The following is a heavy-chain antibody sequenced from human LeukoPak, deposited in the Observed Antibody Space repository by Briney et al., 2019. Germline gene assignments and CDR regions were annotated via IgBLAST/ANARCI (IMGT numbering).Heavy chain of an antibody. J-gene: IGHJ4*02. V-gene: IGHV3-15*01. CDR1: GFTFSNAW. CDR2: IKSKTDGGTT. CDR3: TTQEITMVRGVANFDY. D-gene: IGHD3-10*01. Sequence: GGSLRLSCAASGFTFSNAWMSWVRQAPGKGLEWVGRIKSKTDGGTTDYAAPVKGRFTISRDDSKNTLYLQMNSLRTEDTAVYYCTTQEITMVRGVANFDYWGQGTLITVSS.